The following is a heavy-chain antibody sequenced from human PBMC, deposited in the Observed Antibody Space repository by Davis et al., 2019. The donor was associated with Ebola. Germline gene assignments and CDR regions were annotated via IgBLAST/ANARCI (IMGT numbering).Heavy chain of an antibody. CDR1: GFTFSSYW. CDR2: INNDGTST. Sequence: GESLKISCAASGFTFSSYWMHWVRQAPGKGLVWVSRINNDGTSTSYADSVKGRFTISRDNAKNTLYLQMNSLRAEDTAVYYCAKERPELVPVGYYGMDVWGQGTTVTVSS. V-gene: IGHV3-74*01. J-gene: IGHJ6*02. CDR3: AKERPELVPVGYYGMDV. D-gene: IGHD6-6*01.